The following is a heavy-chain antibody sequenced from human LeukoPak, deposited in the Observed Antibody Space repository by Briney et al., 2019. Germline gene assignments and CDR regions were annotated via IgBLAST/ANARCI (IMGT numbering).Heavy chain of an antibody. Sequence: GGSLRLSCAASGFTFSSYAMHWVRQAPGKGLEWVAVISYDGSNKYYADSAKGRFTISRDNSKNTLYLQMNSLRAEDTAVYYCARNRGFDYWGQGTLVTVSS. CDR1: GFTFSSYA. J-gene: IGHJ4*02. CDR2: ISYDGSNK. V-gene: IGHV3-30-3*01. CDR3: ARNRGFDY.